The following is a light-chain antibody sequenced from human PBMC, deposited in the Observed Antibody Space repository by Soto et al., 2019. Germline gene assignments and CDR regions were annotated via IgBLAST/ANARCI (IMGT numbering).Light chain of an antibody. CDR3: QQSYSAPYT. CDR1: QSISSY. V-gene: IGKV1-39*01. J-gene: IGKJ2*01. CDR2: TAS. Sequence: DIQMTQSPSSLSAFVGDRVTITCRTSQSISSYLNWYQQKPGKAPKLLIFTASTLQSGVPSRFSGSGSGTDFTLTISSLQPADFATYYCQQSYSAPYTFGQGTTLEIK.